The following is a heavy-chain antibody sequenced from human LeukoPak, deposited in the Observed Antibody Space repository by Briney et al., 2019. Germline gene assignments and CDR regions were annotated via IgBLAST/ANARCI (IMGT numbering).Heavy chain of an antibody. CDR3: VRDSFCTGYDRGFGY. Sequence: GGSLRLPCVGSGFSFSDYAMHWVRQSPGTGLQYVSAISTTGVRTFYADSVRGRFTISRDNAKNTLYLQVGSLRSEDTAVYYCVRDSFCTGYDRGFGYWGQGTLVTVSS. J-gene: IGHJ4*02. CDR2: ISTTGVRT. D-gene: IGHD2-8*02. V-gene: IGHV3-64*02. CDR1: GFSFSDYA.